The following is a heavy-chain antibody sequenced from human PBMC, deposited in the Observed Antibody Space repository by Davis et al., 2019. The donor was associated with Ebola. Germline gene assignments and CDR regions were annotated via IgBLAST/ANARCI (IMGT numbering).Heavy chain of an antibody. V-gene: IGHV4-30-4*01. CDR2: IYYSGST. Sequence: SETLSLTCTVSGGSISSGDYYWSWIRQPPGKGLEWIGYIYYSGSTYYNPSLKSRVTISVDTSKNQFSLKLSSVTAADTAVYYCARGVRGVDYYYGMDVWGQGTTVTVSS. CDR1: GGSISSGDYY. D-gene: IGHD3-10*01. J-gene: IGHJ6*02. CDR3: ARGVRGVDYYYGMDV.